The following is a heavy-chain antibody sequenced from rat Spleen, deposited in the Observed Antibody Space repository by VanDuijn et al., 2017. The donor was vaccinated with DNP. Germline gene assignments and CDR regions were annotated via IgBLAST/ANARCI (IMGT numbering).Heavy chain of an antibody. CDR1: GFSLTSYH. CDR2: VQSGGST. J-gene: IGHJ1*01. V-gene: IGHV2-27*01. CDR3: ARFPPGYNSYRDWNFDF. D-gene: IGHD1-4*01. Sequence: QVQLKESGPGLVQPSQTLSLTCTVSGFSLTSYHVHWVRQPPGKGLEWMGRVQSGGSTDYNSGLKSRLSISRDTSKNQVFLKMNSLQTEDTAMYFCARFPPGYNSYRDWNFDFWGPGTMVTVSS.